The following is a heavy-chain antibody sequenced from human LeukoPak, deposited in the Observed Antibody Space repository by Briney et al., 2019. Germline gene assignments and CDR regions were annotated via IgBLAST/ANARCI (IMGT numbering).Heavy chain of an antibody. CDR1: GFTFSDYY. J-gene: IGHJ4*02. D-gene: IGHD6-13*01. Sequence: GGSLRLSCVASGFTFSDYYMGWIRQAPGKGLESVSYISVGGSTIYYADSGKGRFTTSRDDAQNSLYLQMNSLRADDTAVYYCAKDITAPGLFYDYWGQGTLVTVSS. V-gene: IGHV3-11*04. CDR2: ISVGGSTI. CDR3: AKDITAPGLFYDY.